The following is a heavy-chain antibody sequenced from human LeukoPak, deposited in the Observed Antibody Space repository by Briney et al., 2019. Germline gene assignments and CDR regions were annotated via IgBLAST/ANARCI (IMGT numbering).Heavy chain of an antibody. CDR2: IIPIFGTA. CDR3: ARGREPYYYDSSPTNWFDP. V-gene: IGHV1-69*13. J-gene: IGHJ5*02. D-gene: IGHD3-22*01. CDR1: GGTFSSYA. Sequence: GASVKVSCKASGGTFSSYAISWVRQAPGQGLEWMGGIIPIFGTANYAQKFQGRVTITADESTSTAYMELSSLRSEDTAVYYCARGREPYYYDSSPTNWFDPWGQGTLVTVSS.